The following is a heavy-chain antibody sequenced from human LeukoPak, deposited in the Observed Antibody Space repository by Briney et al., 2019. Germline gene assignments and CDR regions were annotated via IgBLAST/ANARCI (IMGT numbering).Heavy chain of an antibody. J-gene: IGHJ4*02. V-gene: IGHV4-59*01. CDR1: GGSISSYY. CDR2: TYYSGST. Sequence: SETLSLTCTVSGGSISSYYWSWIRQPPGKGLEWIGYTYYSGSTNYNPSLKSRVTISVDTSKNQFSLKLSSVTAADTAVYYCARELGDSSGFDYWGQGTLVTVSS. CDR3: ARELGDSSGFDY. D-gene: IGHD3-22*01.